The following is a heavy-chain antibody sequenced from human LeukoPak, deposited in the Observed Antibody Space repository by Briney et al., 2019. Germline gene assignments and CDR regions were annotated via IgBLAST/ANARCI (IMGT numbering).Heavy chain of an antibody. Sequence: SGTLSLTCAVSGGSISSSNWWSWVRQPPGKGLEWIGETNHSGSTNYNPSLKSRVTISVDTSKNQFSLKLSSVTAADTAVYYCARGLSGSGYYLYYFDYWGQGTLVTVSS. CDR3: ARGLSGSGYYLYYFDY. V-gene: IGHV4-4*02. J-gene: IGHJ4*02. CDR2: TNHSGST. D-gene: IGHD3-22*01. CDR1: GGSISSSNW.